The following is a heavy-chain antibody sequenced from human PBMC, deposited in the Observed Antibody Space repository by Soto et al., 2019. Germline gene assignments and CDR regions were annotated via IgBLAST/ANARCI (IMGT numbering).Heavy chain of an antibody. J-gene: IGHJ6*02. V-gene: IGHV3-11*04. CDR1: GFTFSDYY. Sequence: QVQLVESGGGLVKPGGALRLSCAASGFTFSDYYMNWIRQAPGKGLEWVSYITSSGRTTYYADSVKGRFPITSDNAKNSLYMKMNSVSAEDTSVYYCVCYLGLGLAYSRAPLSYYGMDVWGQGTTVTVSS. CDR2: ITSSGRTT. CDR3: VCYLGLGLAYSRAPLSYYGMDV. D-gene: IGHD3-16*01.